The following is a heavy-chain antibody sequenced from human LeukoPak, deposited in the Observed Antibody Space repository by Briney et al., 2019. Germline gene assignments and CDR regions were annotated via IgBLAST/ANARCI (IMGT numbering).Heavy chain of an antibody. Sequence: SETLSLTCTVSGGSISSSSYYWGWIRQPPGKGLEWIGSIYYSGSTYYNPSLKSRVTISVDTSKNQFSLKLSSVTAADTAVYYCARGITMIVVVTPFPTFDSWGQGTLVTVSS. CDR2: IYYSGST. CDR3: ARGITMIVVVTPFPTFDS. D-gene: IGHD3-22*01. CDR1: GGSISSSSYY. J-gene: IGHJ4*02. V-gene: IGHV4-39*07.